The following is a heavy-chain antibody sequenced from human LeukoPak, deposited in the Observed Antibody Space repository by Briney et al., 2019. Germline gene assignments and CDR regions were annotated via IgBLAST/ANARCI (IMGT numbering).Heavy chain of an antibody. CDR1: GGTFSSYA. D-gene: IGHD3-10*01. CDR3: AREKYYYYGSGSFSYFDY. CDR2: IIPIFGTA. J-gene: IGHJ4*02. Sequence: SVKVSCKASGGTFSSYAISWVRQAPGQGLEWMGGIIPIFGTANYAQKFQGRVTITADESTSTAYMELSSLRSEDTAVYYCAREKYYYYGSGSFSYFDYWGQGTLVTVST. V-gene: IGHV1-69*13.